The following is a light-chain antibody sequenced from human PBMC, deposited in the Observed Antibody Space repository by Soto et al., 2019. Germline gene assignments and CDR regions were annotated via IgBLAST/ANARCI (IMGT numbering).Light chain of an antibody. CDR3: MQGISFT. J-gene: IGKJ1*01. V-gene: IGKV2-30*02. CDR1: QSLVHSDGHTY. CDR2: KAS. Sequence: VLTQSPLSLPVTLGQPASISCRSSQSLVHSDGHTYLNWFQQRPGQAPRRLIYKASNRDSGVTDRFSGSGSGTYFTLTISKVEADDVGIYYCMQGISFTFGQGTGVEIK.